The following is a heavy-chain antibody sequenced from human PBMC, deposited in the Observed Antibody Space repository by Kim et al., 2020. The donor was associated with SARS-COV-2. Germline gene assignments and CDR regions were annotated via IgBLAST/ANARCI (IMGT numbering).Heavy chain of an antibody. D-gene: IGHD6-6*01. V-gene: IGHV3-33*03. CDR2: IWNDGSNK. Sequence: GGSLRLSCAASGFSFSTYGMHWVRQAPGKGLEWVAMIWNDGSNKYYGDSVKGRFTISRDNSKNTLYLQMNNLRAEDTAGYYCATEYSSSSAFGYWGQGTLGTVSS. CDR3: ATEYSSSSAFGY. J-gene: IGHJ4*02. CDR1: GFSFSTYG.